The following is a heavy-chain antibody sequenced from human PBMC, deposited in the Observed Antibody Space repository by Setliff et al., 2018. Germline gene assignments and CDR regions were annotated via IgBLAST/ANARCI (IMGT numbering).Heavy chain of an antibody. CDR2: IKSDGSNT. J-gene: IGHJ4*02. Sequence: GGSLRLSCAASGFTFSSYWMSWVRQAPGKGLEWVSYIKSDGSNTHYADSVEGRFTISRDNAKNTLYLQMNSLRAEDTAVYYCARGGCSATSCLDYWGQGSLVTVSS. CDR1: GFTFSSYW. D-gene: IGHD2-2*01. V-gene: IGHV3-74*01. CDR3: ARGGCSATSCLDY.